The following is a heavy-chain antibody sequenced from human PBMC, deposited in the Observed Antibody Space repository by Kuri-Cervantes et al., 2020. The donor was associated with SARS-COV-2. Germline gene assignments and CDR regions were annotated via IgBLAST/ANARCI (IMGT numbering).Heavy chain of an antibody. Sequence: ETLSLTCAASGFTFSSYWMHWVRQAPGKGLVWVSRINSDGGSTIYADSVKGRFTISRDNAKNTLYLQMNSLRAEDTAVYYCARDGGYRTSSSFDYWGQGTLVTVSS. CDR3: ARDGGYRTSSSFDY. V-gene: IGHV3-74*01. CDR2: INSDGGST. CDR1: GFTFSSYW. D-gene: IGHD3-16*02. J-gene: IGHJ4*02.